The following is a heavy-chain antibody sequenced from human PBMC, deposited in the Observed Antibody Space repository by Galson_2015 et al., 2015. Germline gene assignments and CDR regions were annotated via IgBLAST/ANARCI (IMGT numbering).Heavy chain of an antibody. J-gene: IGHJ4*02. D-gene: IGHD3-9*01. CDR1: GYSFTSCW. Sequence: QSGAEVKKPGESLRISCKGSGYSFTSCWISWVRQMPGKGLEWMGRIDPSDSYTNYSPSFQGHVTISADKSISTAYLQWSSLKASDTAMYYCARHDTYYDILTGYTRLPLYDYWGQGTLVTVSS. CDR3: ARHDTYYDILTGYTRLPLYDY. V-gene: IGHV5-10-1*01. CDR2: IDPSDSYT.